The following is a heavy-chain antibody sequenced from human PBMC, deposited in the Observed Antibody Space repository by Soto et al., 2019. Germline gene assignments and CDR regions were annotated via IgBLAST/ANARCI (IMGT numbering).Heavy chain of an antibody. CDR3: ARDLELRDGNISHLDY. Sequence: QVQLVQSGAEVKKPGSSVKVSCKASGGTFSSHVFNWVRQAPGQGLEWMGGIMPIIGTANYAQKVECSVTLNADEPTSTAYMELSSVRSEDTAVYYFARDLELRDGNISHLDYRRQGTLGTVAS. CDR1: GGTFSSHV. V-gene: IGHV1-69*01. CDR2: IMPIIGTA. J-gene: IGHJ4*02. D-gene: IGHD3-10*01.